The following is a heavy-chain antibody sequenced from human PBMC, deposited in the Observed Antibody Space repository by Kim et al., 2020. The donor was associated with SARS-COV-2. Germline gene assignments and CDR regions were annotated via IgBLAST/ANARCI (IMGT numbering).Heavy chain of an antibody. D-gene: IGHD6-19*01. CDR3: AIGPGYSSGWYEDY. V-gene: IGHV1-24*01. Sequence: AQKFQGRVTMTEDTSTDTAYMELSSLRSEDTAVYYCAIGPGYSSGWYEDYWGQGTLVTVSS. J-gene: IGHJ4*02.